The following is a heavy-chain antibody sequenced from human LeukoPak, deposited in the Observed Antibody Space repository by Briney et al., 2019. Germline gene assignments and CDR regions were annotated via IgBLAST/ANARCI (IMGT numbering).Heavy chain of an antibody. CDR2: ISGSGGST. CDR1: GFTFSSYG. CDR3: ATKTRAWPDY. D-gene: IGHD5-12*01. V-gene: IGHV3-23*01. Sequence: GGSLRLSCAASGFTFSSYGMSWVRQAPGKGLEWVSAISGSGGSTWYADSVKGRFTISRDNAKNSLYLQMNSLRDEDTAVYYCATKTRAWPDYWGQGTLVTVSS. J-gene: IGHJ4*02.